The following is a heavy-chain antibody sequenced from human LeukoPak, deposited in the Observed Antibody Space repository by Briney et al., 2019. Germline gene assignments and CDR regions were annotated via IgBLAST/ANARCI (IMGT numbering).Heavy chain of an antibody. J-gene: IGHJ4*02. V-gene: IGHV3-21*01. CDR2: ISSSSSYI. CDR3: ARGYGDYRYLFDY. Sequence: GGSLRLSCAASGFTFSSYWMSWVRQAPGKGLEWVSSISSSSSYIYYADSVKGRFTISRDNAKNSLYLQMNSLRAEDTAVYYCARGYGDYRYLFDYWGQGTLVTVSS. CDR1: GFTFSSYW. D-gene: IGHD4-17*01.